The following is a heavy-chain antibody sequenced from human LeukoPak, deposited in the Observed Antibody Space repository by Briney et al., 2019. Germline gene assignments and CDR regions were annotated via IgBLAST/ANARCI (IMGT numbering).Heavy chain of an antibody. CDR3: ARLLSSDWYKGAFDI. D-gene: IGHD6-19*01. CDR1: GGSISSSGYY. Sequence: SETLSLTCTVSGGSISSSGYYWGWIRQPPGRGLEWIGSIYYSGSTYYNPSLKSRVTFSVDTSKNQFSLKLSSVTAADTAVYYCARLLSSDWYKGAFDIWGQGTMVTVSS. J-gene: IGHJ3*02. V-gene: IGHV4-39*01. CDR2: IYYSGST.